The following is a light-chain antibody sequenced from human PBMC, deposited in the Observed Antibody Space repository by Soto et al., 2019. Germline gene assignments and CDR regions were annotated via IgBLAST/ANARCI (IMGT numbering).Light chain of an antibody. V-gene: IGKV1-33*01. J-gene: IGKJ3*01. CDR3: QQYDSLTLS. CDR2: DAS. CDR1: QDISNY. Sequence: DIQMTQSPSSLSASVGDRVTITCQASQDISNYLNWYQQTPGKAPKLLIYDASHLETGVPSRFSGSGSGTYFTFTISGLRPEDIATYYCQQYDSLTLSFGPGTKVDI.